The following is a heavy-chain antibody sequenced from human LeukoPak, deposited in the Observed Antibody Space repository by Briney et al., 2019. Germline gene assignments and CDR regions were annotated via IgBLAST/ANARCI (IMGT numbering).Heavy chain of an antibody. J-gene: IGHJ4*02. CDR2: IGISSGPV. Sequence: PVGSLRLSCAASGFTVANHAMTWVRQTPGGRLEWVSCIGISSGPVLYADSVKGRFTISRDNAKASLSLQMRSLRAEDTAVYYCARALGYTSSYSFDCWGQGALVTVSS. D-gene: IGHD2-2*01. CDR1: GFTVANHA. V-gene: IGHV3-48*04. CDR3: ARALGYTSSYSFDC.